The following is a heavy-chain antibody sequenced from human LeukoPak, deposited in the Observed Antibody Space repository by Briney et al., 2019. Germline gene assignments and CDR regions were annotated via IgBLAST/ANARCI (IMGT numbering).Heavy chain of an antibody. CDR3: PTLSLYCSSTSCPQSEVYYFDY. Sequence: ASVKASCKASGYTFTGYYMHWVRQAPGQGLEWMGWINPNSGGTNYAQKFQGRVTMTRDTSLSTAYMELSRLRSDDTAVYYCPTLSLYCSSTSCPQSEVYYFDYWGQGTLVSVSS. CDR2: INPNSGGT. D-gene: IGHD2-2*01. J-gene: IGHJ4*02. V-gene: IGHV1-2*02. CDR1: GYTFTGYY.